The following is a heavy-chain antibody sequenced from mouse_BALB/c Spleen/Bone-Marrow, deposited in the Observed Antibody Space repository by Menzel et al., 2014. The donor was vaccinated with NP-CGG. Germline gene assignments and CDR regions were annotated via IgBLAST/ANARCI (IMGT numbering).Heavy chain of an antibody. D-gene: IGHD2-4*01. CDR2: IDTSDSYT. Sequence: VQLQQSGTELVMPGASVKMSCKASGYAFTDRWIHWVKPRPGQGLEWIGAIDTSDSYTNYNQKFKGKATLTVDESSSTAYIHLSSLTSEDSAVYYCARGGDDFSLDYWGQRTSVTVSS. CDR1: GYAFTDRW. CDR3: ARGGDDFSLDY. V-gene: IGHV1-69*01. J-gene: IGHJ4*01.